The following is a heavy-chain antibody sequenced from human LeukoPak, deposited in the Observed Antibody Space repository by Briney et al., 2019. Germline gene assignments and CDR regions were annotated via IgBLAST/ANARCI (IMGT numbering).Heavy chain of an antibody. Sequence: GGSLRLSCAASGFTFSSYSMNWVRQAPGKGLEWVSYISSSSSTIYYADSVKGRFTISRDNAKNSLYLQMNSLRAEDTAVYYCARDIVAETVEFDYWGQGTLVTVSS. J-gene: IGHJ4*02. CDR2: ISSSSSTI. CDR1: GFTFSSYS. D-gene: IGHD5-12*01. CDR3: ARDIVAETVEFDY. V-gene: IGHV3-48*01.